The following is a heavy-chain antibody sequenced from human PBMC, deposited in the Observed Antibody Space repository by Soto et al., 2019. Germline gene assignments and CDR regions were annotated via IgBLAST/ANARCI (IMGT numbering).Heavy chain of an antibody. CDR3: ARGEPRNYYYGLDV. J-gene: IGHJ6*02. Sequence: ASVKVSCKASGGTFSSYAITWVRQAPGQGLEWMGGIIPIFGTANYAQKFQGRVTITSDTSASTASMELSSLRSEDTAVYYCARGEPRNYYYGLDVWGQGTTVTVSS. CDR1: GGTFSSYA. V-gene: IGHV1-69*06. CDR2: IIPIFGTA.